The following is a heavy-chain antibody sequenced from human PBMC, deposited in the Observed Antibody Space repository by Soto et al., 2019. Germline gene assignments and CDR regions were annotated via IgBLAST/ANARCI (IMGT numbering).Heavy chain of an antibody. CDR1: GFSLRTSGVG. J-gene: IGHJ3*02. CDR3: AHRLGLARGGHMITFGGVIVNDAFDI. V-gene: IGHV2-5*02. CDR2: IYWDDDK. D-gene: IGHD3-16*02. Sequence: QITLKESGPTLVKPTQTLTLTCTFSGFSLRTSGVGVGWICQHQGKALEWLALIYWDDDKRYSPSLKSRLTITKDTSKNQVVVTMTSMDPVDTATYYCAHRLGLARGGHMITFGGVIVNDAFDIWGQGTMVTVSS.